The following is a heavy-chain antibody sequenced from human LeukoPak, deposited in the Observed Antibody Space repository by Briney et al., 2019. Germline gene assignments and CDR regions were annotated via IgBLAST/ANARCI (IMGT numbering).Heavy chain of an antibody. CDR1: GGSISSYY. J-gene: IGHJ4*02. D-gene: IGHD6-13*01. CDR2: IYYSGST. V-gene: IGHV4-59*01. Sequence: PSETLSLTCTVSGGSISSYYWSWIRQPPGKGLEWIGYIYYSGSTNYNPSLKSRVTISVDTSKNQFSLKLSSVTAANTAVYYCARARYSSSWACDYWGQGTLVTVSS. CDR3: ARARYSSSWACDY.